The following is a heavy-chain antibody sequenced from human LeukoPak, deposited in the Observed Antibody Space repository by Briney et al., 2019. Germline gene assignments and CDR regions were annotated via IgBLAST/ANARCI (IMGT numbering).Heavy chain of an antibody. D-gene: IGHD2-21*02. CDR3: VREAGYCASVCLKSNWFDP. V-gene: IGHV3-23*01. J-gene: IGHJ5*02. CDR2: ISNGNT. CDR1: GFPFSRHA. Sequence: GGSLRLSCAASGFPFSRHAMSWVRQPPGKGLEWVSAISNGNTYYADSVRGRFTISRDDSKNTVYLRMNSLRDEDTALYYCVREAGYCASVCLKSNWFDPWGQGTLVTVSS.